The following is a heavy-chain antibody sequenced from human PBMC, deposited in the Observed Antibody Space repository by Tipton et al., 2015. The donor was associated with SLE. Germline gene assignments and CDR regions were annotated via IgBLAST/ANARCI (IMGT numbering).Heavy chain of an antibody. J-gene: IGHJ4*02. CDR3: AREGGIVGATGGFDY. CDR1: GFTFSSYG. Sequence: SLRLSCAASGFTFSSYGMHWVRQAPGKGLEWVAVIWYDGSNKYYADSVKGRFTISRDNSKNTLYLQMNSLRAEDTAVYYCAREGGIVGATGGFDYWGQGTLVTVSS. CDR2: IWYDGSNK. D-gene: IGHD1-26*01. V-gene: IGHV3-30*19.